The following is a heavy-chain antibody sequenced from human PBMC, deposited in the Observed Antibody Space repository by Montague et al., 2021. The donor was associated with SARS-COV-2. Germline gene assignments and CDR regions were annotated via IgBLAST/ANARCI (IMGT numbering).Heavy chain of an antibody. CDR3: ARSRGVLIESDLVV. Sequence: SLRLSCAASGFSFRSYGMYWVRQVPGKGLEWVAVVWIDGSSKFYPDSVKGRFTISRDNSKNILYLQMNNLTAEDTAVYYCARSRGVLIESDLVVWGQGTMITVS. CDR2: VWIDGSSK. V-gene: IGHV3-33*07. D-gene: IGHD3-16*02. J-gene: IGHJ3*01. CDR1: GFSFRSYG.